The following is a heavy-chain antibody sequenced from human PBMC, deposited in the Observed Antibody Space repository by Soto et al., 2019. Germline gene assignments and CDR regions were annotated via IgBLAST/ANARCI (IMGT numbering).Heavy chain of an antibody. J-gene: IGHJ4*02. CDR1: GFTFSSYW. D-gene: IGHD1-26*01. Sequence: PGGCLRLSCAASGFTFSSYWMHWVRQGPGKGLVWVSRINTDGSRTTYADSVKGRFTISRDNAKNTLYLQMNSLRAEDTAVYYCARAPSGEFDYWGQGTLVTVSS. CDR3: ARAPSGEFDY. V-gene: IGHV3-74*01. CDR2: INTDGSRT.